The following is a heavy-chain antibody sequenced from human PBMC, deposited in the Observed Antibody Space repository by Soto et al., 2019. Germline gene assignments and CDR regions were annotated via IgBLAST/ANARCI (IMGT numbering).Heavy chain of an antibody. Sequence: GGSLRLSCAASGFGFNGYDMHWVRQAPGKNLEWVAAISTAGDTYYVDSVKGRFTISRDNAKNSLYLQMNSLRAEDTAVYYCARDRGTDPIFGVPRWDWYYYGMDVWGQGTTVTVSS. J-gene: IGHJ6*02. D-gene: IGHD3-3*01. CDR3: ARDRGTDPIFGVPRWDWYYYGMDV. CDR2: ISTAGDT. V-gene: IGHV3-13*01. CDR1: GFGFNGYD.